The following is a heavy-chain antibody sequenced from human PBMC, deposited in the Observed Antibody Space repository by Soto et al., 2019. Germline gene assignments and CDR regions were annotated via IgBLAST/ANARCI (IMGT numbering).Heavy chain of an antibody. D-gene: IGHD3-16*02. V-gene: IGHV4-39*01. J-gene: IGHJ3*02. CDR3: SKTYYDYVWGSYRPDAVEI. Sequence: SETLSLTCTVSGGSISSSSYYWGWIRQPPGKGLEWIGSIYYSGSTYYNPSLRSRVTISVDTSKNQFSLKLSSVTAADTAVYYCSKTYYDYVWGSYRPDAVEIWGQGTMVTVSS. CDR1: GGSISSSSYY. CDR2: IYYSGST.